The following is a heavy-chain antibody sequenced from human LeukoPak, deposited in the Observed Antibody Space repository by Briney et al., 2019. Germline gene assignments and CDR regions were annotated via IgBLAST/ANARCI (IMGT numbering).Heavy chain of an antibody. V-gene: IGHV3-23*01. CDR2: INDSGGST. Sequence: GGSLRLSCAASGFTFSNYAMSWVRQAPGKGLEWVSAINDSGGSTYYADSVKGRFTISRDNSKNTLYLQMNSLRAEDTAVYYCARVSVITQYNGSPDYFASWGQGTLLTVSS. D-gene: IGHD1-26*01. CDR1: GFTFSNYA. CDR3: ARVSVITQYNGSPDYFAS. J-gene: IGHJ4*02.